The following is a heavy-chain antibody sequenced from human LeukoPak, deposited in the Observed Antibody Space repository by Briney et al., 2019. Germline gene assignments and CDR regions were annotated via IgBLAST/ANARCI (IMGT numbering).Heavy chain of an antibody. V-gene: IGHV1-3*01. CDR1: GYTFTSYA. J-gene: IGHJ4*02. Sequence: GASVKVSCKASGYTFTSYAMHWVRQAPGQRLEWMGWINAGNGNTKYSQKYQGRVTITRDTSASTAYMELSSLRSEDTAVYYCARAPIVVVPAAHFDYWGQGTLVTVSS. D-gene: IGHD2-2*01. CDR2: INAGNGNT. CDR3: ARAPIVVVPAAHFDY.